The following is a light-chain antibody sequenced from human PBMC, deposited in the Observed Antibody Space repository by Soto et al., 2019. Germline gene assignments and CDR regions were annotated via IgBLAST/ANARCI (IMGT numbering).Light chain of an antibody. CDR1: QSVSSSY. CDR3: QQYVSSPPYT. CDR2: GAS. V-gene: IGKV3-20*01. Sequence: EIVLTQSPGTLSLSPGERATLSCRASQSVSSSYLAWYQQKPGQAPRLLIYGASSRSTGIPDRFSGSGSGTDFTLTIRRLEPEDVAVYYCQQYVSSPPYTFGQGTKLEIK. J-gene: IGKJ2*01.